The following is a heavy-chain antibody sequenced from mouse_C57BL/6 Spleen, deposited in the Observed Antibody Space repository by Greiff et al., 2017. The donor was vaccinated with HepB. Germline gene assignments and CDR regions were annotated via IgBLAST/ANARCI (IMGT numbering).Heavy chain of an antibody. CDR1: GFTFSSYA. CDR2: ISSGGDYI. J-gene: IGHJ3*01. D-gene: IGHD2-3*01. CDR3: TREGIYDGYSAWFAY. V-gene: IGHV5-9-1*02. Sequence: EVKVEESGEGLVKPGGSLKLSCAASGFTFSSYAMSWVRQTPEKRLEWVAYISSGGDYIYYADTVKGRFTISRDNARNTLYLQMSSLKSEDTAMYYCTREGIYDGYSAWFAYWGQGTLVTVSA.